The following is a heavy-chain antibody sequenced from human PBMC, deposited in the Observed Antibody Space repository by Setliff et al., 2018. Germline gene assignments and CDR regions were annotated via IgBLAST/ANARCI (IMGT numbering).Heavy chain of an antibody. CDR2: IYYTGST. J-gene: IGHJ4*02. CDR1: GVSISSHY. Sequence: PSETLSLTCTVSGVSISSHYWSWVRQPPGKGLECIGDIYYTGSTKYNPSLNSRLTISVDTSKNQFSLKLRSVTAADTAVYYCARGGTFRYFDFWGQGAPVTVSS. CDR3: ARGGTFRYFDF. D-gene: IGHD5-12*01. V-gene: IGHV4-59*11.